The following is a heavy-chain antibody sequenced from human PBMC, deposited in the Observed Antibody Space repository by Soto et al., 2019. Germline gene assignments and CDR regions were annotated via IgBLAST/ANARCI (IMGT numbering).Heavy chain of an antibody. V-gene: IGHV4-59*01. CDR1: GVSIRSYY. J-gene: IGHJ5*02. D-gene: IGHD1-7*01. CDR2: IYYSGST. CDR3: ARDMDWNYGNNWFDP. Sequence: LETLSLTCPVSGVSIRSYYWIWIRQPPGKGLEWIGYIYYSGSTNYNPSLKSRVTISVDTSKNQFSLKLSSVTAADTAVYYCARDMDWNYGNNWFDPWGQGTLVTAAS.